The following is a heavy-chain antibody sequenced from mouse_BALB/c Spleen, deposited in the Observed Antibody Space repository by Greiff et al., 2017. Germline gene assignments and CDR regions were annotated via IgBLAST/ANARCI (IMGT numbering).Heavy chain of an antibody. V-gene: IGHV1-87*01. Sequence: QVQLQQSGAELARPGASVKLSCKASGYTFTSYWMQWVKQRPGQGLEWIGAIYPGDGDTRYTQKFKGKATLTADKSSSTAYMQLSSLASEDSAVYYCAREEGGSFAYWGQGTLVTVSA. J-gene: IGHJ3*01. CDR3: AREEGGSFAY. CDR1: GYTFTSYW. CDR2: IYPGDGDT.